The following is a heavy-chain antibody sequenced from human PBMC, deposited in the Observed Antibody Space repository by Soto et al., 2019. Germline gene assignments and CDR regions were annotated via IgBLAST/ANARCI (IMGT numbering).Heavy chain of an antibody. D-gene: IGHD6-13*01. CDR2: IYYSGST. CDR3: ARGPGSSWPEGPFDY. V-gene: IGHV4-59*01. J-gene: IGHJ4*02. Sequence: SETLSLTCTVSGGSISSYYWSWIRQPPGKGLEWIGYIYYSGSTNYNPSLKSRVTISVDTSKNQFSLKLSSVTAADTAVYYCARGPGSSWPEGPFDYWGQGTLVTVSS. CDR1: GGSISSYY.